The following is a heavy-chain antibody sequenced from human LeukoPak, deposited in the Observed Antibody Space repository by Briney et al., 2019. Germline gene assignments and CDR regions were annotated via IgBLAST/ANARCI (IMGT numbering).Heavy chain of an antibody. V-gene: IGHV4-4*07. Sequence: PSETLSLTCTVSGDSINNYFWTWIRQPAGKGLEWIGRIYSSGTTNYNPSLKSRLIMSVDTSKNQFSLNPSSVTAADTAVYYCARDANARAWDYWGQGILVTVSS. CDR2: IYSSGTT. CDR3: ARDANARAWDY. CDR1: GDSINNYF. J-gene: IGHJ4*02. D-gene: IGHD1-1*01.